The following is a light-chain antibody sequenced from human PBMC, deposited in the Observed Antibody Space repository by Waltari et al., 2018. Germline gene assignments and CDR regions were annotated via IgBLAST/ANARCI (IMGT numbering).Light chain of an antibody. Sequence: DIVMTQPPDSLAVSLGEGATISCKYSQSVLSSSNNKNSLAWYQQKPGQPPKVLIYWASTRGSGVPDRFSGSGSGSDFSLNISSLQAEDVAVYYCQQYYSSPWTFGQGTKVEIK. V-gene: IGKV4-1*01. J-gene: IGKJ1*01. CDR3: QQYYSSPWT. CDR2: WAS. CDR1: QSVLSSSNNKNS.